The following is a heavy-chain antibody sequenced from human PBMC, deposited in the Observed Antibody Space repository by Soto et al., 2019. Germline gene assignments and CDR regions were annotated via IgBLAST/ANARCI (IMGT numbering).Heavy chain of an antibody. J-gene: IGHJ4*02. Sequence: GGSLRLSCAASGFTVSSNYMSWVRQAPGKGLEWVSVIYSGGSTYYADSVKGRFTISRDNSKNTLYLQMNSLRAEDTAVYYCARAFWELAPFDYWGQGTLVTVSP. CDR1: GFTVSSNY. CDR2: IYSGGST. D-gene: IGHD1-26*01. V-gene: IGHV3-53*01. CDR3: ARAFWELAPFDY.